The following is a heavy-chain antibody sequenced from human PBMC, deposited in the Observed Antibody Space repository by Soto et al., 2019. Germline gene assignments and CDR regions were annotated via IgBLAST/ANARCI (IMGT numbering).Heavy chain of an antibody. D-gene: IGHD3-22*01. CDR2: IYYSGST. Sequence: SETLSLTCTVSGGSISSSSYYWGWIRQPPGKGLEWIGSIYYSGSTYYNPSLKSRVTISVDTSKNQFSLKLSSVTAADTAVYYCARHYYDSSGYDYRGGYYYYYGMDVWGQGTTVTVSS. V-gene: IGHV4-39*01. J-gene: IGHJ6*02. CDR1: GGSISSSSYY. CDR3: ARHYYDSSGYDYRGGYYYYYGMDV.